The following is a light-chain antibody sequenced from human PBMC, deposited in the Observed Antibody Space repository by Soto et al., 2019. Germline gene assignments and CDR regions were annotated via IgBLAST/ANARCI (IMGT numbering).Light chain of an antibody. J-gene: IGKJ5*01. V-gene: IGKV3-11*01. CDR2: DAS. CDR3: QQRSNWPIT. Sequence: EIVLTQSPGTLSLSLGERATLSCRASQSVSSYLAWYQQKPGQAPRLLIYDASNRATGIPARFSGSGSGTDFTLTISSLEPEDFAVYYCQQRSNWPITFGQGTRLEIK. CDR1: QSVSSY.